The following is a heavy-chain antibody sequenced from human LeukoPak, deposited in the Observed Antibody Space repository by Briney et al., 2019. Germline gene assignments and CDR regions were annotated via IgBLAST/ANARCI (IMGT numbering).Heavy chain of an antibody. D-gene: IGHD2-15*01. CDR2: ISWNGGSI. J-gene: IGHJ4*02. Sequence: GGSLRLSCEASGFTFDDYAMHWVRQAPGKGLEWVSGISWNGGSIDYADSVKGRFTISRDNAKNSLYLQMNSLRSEDTALYYCAKDSKGEGYPGDFDYWGQGTLVTVSS. V-gene: IGHV3-9*01. CDR3: AKDSKGEGYPGDFDY. CDR1: GFTFDDYA.